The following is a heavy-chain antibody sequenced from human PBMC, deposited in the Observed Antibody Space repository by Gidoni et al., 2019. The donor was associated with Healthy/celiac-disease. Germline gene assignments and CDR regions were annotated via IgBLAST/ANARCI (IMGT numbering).Heavy chain of an antibody. CDR2: IYSGGST. J-gene: IGHJ3*02. CDR1: GFTVSSNY. Sequence: EVQLVETGGGLIQPGGSLRLSCAASGFTVSSNYMSWVRQAPGKGLEWVSVIYSGGSTYYADSVKGRFTISRDNSKNTLYLQMNSLRAEDTAVYYCAITEKVPDRGAFDIWGQGTMVTVSS. V-gene: IGHV3-53*02. CDR3: AITEKVPDRGAFDI.